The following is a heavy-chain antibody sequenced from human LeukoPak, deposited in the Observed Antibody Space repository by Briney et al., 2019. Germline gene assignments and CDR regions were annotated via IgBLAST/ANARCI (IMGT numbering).Heavy chain of an antibody. CDR3: ARDRGVVGAMSPIDY. CDR2: ISSSSSYI. D-gene: IGHD1-26*01. Sequence: GGSLRLSCAASGFTFSSYSMNWVRQAPGKGLEWVSSISSSSSYIYYADSVKGRFTISRDNAKNSLYLQMNSLRADDTAVYYCARDRGVVGAMSPIDYWGQGTLVTVSS. CDR1: GFTFSSYS. J-gene: IGHJ4*02. V-gene: IGHV3-21*01.